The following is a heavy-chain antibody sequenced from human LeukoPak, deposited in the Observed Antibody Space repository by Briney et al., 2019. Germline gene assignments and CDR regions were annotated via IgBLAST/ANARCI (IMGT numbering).Heavy chain of an antibody. J-gene: IGHJ4*02. CDR1: GYTFTSYG. CDR2: ISAYNGNT. Sequence: ASVKVSCKASGYTFTSYGISWVRQAPGQGLEWMGWISAYNGNTNYAQKVQGRVTMTTDTSTSTAYMELRSLRSDDTAVYYCATAYGDFRAEGRYFDSWGQGTLVTVSS. V-gene: IGHV1-18*01. CDR3: ATAYGDFRAEGRYFDS. D-gene: IGHD4-17*01.